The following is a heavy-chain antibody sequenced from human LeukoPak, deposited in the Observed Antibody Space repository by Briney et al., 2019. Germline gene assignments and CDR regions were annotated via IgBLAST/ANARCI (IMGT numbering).Heavy chain of an antibody. CDR2: INHSGST. Sequence: SVTLSLTCAVYGGSFGGYFWSWVRQPPGKRLVWIGEINHSGSTNHNPSLKSRVTISVDTSKIQFSLKLSSVTAADTAVYYCASSPGYSSSPFDYWGQGTLVTVSS. D-gene: IGHD6-13*01. CDR3: ASSPGYSSSPFDY. J-gene: IGHJ4*02. V-gene: IGHV4-34*01. CDR1: GGSFGGYF.